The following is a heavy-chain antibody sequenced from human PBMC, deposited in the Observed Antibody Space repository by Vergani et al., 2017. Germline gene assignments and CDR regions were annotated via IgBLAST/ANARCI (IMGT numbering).Heavy chain of an antibody. CDR1: GGSISSGSYY. J-gene: IGHJ5*02. Sequence: QVQLQESGPGLVKPSQTLSLTCTVSGGSISSGSYYWSWIRQPAGKGLEWIGRIYTSGSTNYNPSLKSRVTISVDTSKNQFSLKLSSVTAADTAVYYCARGHYDFWSGYPRTRPGRWFDPWGQGTLVTVSS. V-gene: IGHV4-61*02. CDR3: ARGHYDFWSGYPRTRPGRWFDP. CDR2: IYTSGST. D-gene: IGHD3-3*01.